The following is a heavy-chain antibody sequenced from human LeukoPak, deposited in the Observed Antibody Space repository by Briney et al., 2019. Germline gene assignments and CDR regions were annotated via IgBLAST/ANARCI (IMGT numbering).Heavy chain of an antibody. V-gene: IGHV2-5*01. CDR1: GFSLSTSGVA. Sequence: SGPTLVNPTQTLTLTCTLSGFSLSTSGVAVGWIRQPPGKALEWLAIIYWNNDKRHHPSRKSRVTITKSTSKNQLVLTMTNMDPVDTATYYCAGANRDNCYDRWGQGTLVTVS. CDR3: AGANRDNCYDR. CDR2: IYWNNDK. J-gene: IGHJ5*01. D-gene: IGHD1-14*01.